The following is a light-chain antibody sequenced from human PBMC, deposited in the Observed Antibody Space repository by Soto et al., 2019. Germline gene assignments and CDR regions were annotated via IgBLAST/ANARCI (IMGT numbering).Light chain of an antibody. J-gene: IGLJ2*01. CDR1: SSDIGDYDY. CDR3: CSYTDIALDVV. V-gene: IGLV2-14*01. Sequence: QSVLTQPASVSGSPGRSITISCTGTSSDIGDYDYVSWYQHLPGKAPKLLIFDVTHRPSGVSDRFSGSKSGNTASLTISGVRPEDEADYYCCSYTDIALDVVFGGGTQLTVL. CDR2: DVT.